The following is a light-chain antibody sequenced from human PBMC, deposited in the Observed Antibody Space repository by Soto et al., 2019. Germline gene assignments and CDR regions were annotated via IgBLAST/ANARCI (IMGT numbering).Light chain of an antibody. Sequence: EIVLTRSPATLSLSPGERATLSCRASQSVSSYLAWYQQRPGQAPRLLIYDASNRATGIPARFSGSGSGTDFTLTISGLEPEDFAVYYCQQRSNWPPYTFGQGTKLEIK. CDR2: DAS. CDR1: QSVSSY. V-gene: IGKV3-11*01. CDR3: QQRSNWPPYT. J-gene: IGKJ2*01.